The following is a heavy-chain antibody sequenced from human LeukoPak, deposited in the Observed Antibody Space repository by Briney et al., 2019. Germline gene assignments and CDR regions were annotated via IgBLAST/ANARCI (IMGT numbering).Heavy chain of an antibody. CDR2: ISYDGSKT. CDR3: AKSLRGELSFYDAFDI. D-gene: IGHD3-16*02. Sequence: GGSLRLSCAASGFTFSNYGMHWVRQAPGKGLEWVAVISYDGSKTHYIDSVKGRFTISRDNSKNTLYLQMNSLRAEDTAVYYCAKSLRGELSFYDAFDIWGQGTMVTVSS. V-gene: IGHV3-30*18. J-gene: IGHJ3*02. CDR1: GFTFSNYG.